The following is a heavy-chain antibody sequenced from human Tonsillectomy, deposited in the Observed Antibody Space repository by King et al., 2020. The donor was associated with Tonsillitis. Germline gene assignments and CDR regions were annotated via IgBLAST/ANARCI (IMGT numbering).Heavy chain of an antibody. V-gene: IGHV4-31*01. Sequence: QLQGSGPGMVKPSQTLSLTCTVSCGAISSGGYYWSWFRHPPAKGLEWIGYIYHSERTYYTSSLRSLITVSVDTSKNQFSLTLSSVTAADTAMYYCARGRTTMAPGYFDFWAQGTLVTVSS. CDR2: IYHSERT. D-gene: IGHD5-18*01. CDR1: CGAISSGGYY. J-gene: IGHJ4*02. CDR3: ARGRTTMAPGYFDF.